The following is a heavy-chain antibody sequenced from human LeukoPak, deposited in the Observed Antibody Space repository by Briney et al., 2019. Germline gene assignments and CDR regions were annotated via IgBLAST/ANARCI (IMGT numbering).Heavy chain of an antibody. Sequence: GGSLKISCKGSGYSFTSYWIGWVRQMPGKGLGWMGIIYPGDSDTRYSPSFQGQVTISADKSISTAYLQWSSLKASDTAMYYCARQDRSWGGGFDYWGQGTLVTVSS. V-gene: IGHV5-51*01. CDR2: IYPGDSDT. CDR1: GYSFTSYW. CDR3: ARQDRSWGGGFDY. D-gene: IGHD6-13*01. J-gene: IGHJ4*02.